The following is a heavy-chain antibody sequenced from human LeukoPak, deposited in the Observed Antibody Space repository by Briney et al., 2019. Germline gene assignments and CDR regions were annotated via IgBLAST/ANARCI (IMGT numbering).Heavy chain of an antibody. CDR3: ARDGGWYPYYFDY. D-gene: IGHD6-19*01. CDR1: GGAISSYY. CDR2: IYTSVST. V-gene: IGHV4-4*07. J-gene: IGHJ4*02. Sequence: SQTLSLTCTVSGGAISSYYWSWIRQPAGTGLKWIGRIYTSVSTNYNPSLKSRVTMSVDTSMNQFSLKLSSVTAADTAVYYCARDGGWYPYYFDYWGQGTLVTVSS.